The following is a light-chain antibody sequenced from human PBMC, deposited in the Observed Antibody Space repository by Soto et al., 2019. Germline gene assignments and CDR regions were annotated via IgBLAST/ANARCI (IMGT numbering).Light chain of an antibody. J-gene: IGKJ2*01. CDR2: GAS. CDR3: QQYNNWPRT. Sequence: ETVMTQSPATLSVSPGERATLSCRASQSISSDLAWYQQKPGQAPRLLIYGASTTATGIPGRFSGSGSGRECTLTISSLQSEDFAVYYCQQYNNWPRTFGQGTKLEIK. CDR1: QSISSD. V-gene: IGKV3-15*01.